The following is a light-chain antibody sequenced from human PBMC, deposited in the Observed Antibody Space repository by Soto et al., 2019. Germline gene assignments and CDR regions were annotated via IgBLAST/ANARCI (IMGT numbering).Light chain of an antibody. CDR3: SSYTSSSTF. V-gene: IGLV2-14*01. CDR1: SSDVGGYNY. Sequence: QSVLTQPASVSGSPGQSITISCTGTSSDVGGYNYVSWYQQHPGKAPKLMIYDVSNRPSWVSNRFSGSKSGNTASLTISGLQAEDEADYYCSSYTSSSTFFGTGTKVTVL. CDR2: DVS. J-gene: IGLJ1*01.